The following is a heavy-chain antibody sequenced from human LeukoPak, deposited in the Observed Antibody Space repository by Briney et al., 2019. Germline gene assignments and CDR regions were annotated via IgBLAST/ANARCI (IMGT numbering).Heavy chain of an antibody. D-gene: IGHD5-18*01. CDR2: INHSGST. Sequence: SETLSLTCAVYGGSFSGYYWSWIRQPPGKGLEWIGEINHSGSTNYNPSLKSRVTISVDTSKNQFSLKLSSVTAADTAVYYRARSRRTHTAMADYWGQGTLVTVSS. V-gene: IGHV4-34*01. J-gene: IGHJ4*02. CDR1: GGSFSGYY. CDR3: ARSRRTHTAMADY.